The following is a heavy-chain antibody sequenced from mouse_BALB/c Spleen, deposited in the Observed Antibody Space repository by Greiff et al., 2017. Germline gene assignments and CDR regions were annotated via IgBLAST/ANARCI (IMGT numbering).Heavy chain of an antibody. CDR3: ARNGANSLLRLDY. Sequence: QVQLQQSGAELVRPGSSVKISCKASGYAFSSYWMNWVKQRPGQGLEWIGQIYPGDGDTNYNGKFKGKATLTADKSSSTAYMQLSSLTSEDSAVYFCARNGANSLLRLDYWGQGTTLTVSS. CDR2: IYPGDGDT. CDR1: GYAFSSYW. J-gene: IGHJ2*01. D-gene: IGHD1-2*01. V-gene: IGHV1-80*01.